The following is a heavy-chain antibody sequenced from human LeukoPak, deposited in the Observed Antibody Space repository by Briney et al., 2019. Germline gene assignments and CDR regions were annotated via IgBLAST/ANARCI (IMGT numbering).Heavy chain of an antibody. V-gene: IGHV1-2*02. Sequence: GASVKVSCKASGFTFNAYYVRWVRQAPGQGLEWMGWIVVDSGATNYAPKFQGRVTMTRDTSISTAYMELSRLRSDDTALYFCTRDGVPAPEEFDYWGQGTLVTVSS. J-gene: IGHJ4*02. D-gene: IGHD2-2*01. CDR1: GFTFNAYY. CDR3: TRDGVPAPEEFDY. CDR2: IVVDSGAT.